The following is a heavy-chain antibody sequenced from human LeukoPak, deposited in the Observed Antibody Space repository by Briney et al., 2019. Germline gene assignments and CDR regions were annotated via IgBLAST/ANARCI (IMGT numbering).Heavy chain of an antibody. Sequence: ESGPTLVNPTQTLTLTCTFSGFSLSSSGVGVGWIRQPPGKALEWLALIYWDDDKRYSPSLKSRLTITKDTSKNQVVLTMTNMAPVDTGTYFCAHSRHTARVENWGQGTLVTVSS. CDR3: AHSRHTARVEN. V-gene: IGHV2-5*02. J-gene: IGHJ4*02. CDR1: GFSLSSSGVG. D-gene: IGHD5-18*01. CDR2: IYWDDDK.